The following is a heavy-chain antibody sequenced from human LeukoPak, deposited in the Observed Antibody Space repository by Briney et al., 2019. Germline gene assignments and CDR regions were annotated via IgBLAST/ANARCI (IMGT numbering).Heavy chain of an antibody. Sequence: SETLSLTCTVSGGSISSSSYYWGWIRQPPGKGLEWIGSIYYSGSTYYNPSLKSRVTISVDTSKNQFSLKLSSVTAADTAVYYCARRGGSYRDYWGQGTLVTVSS. D-gene: IGHD1-26*01. CDR1: GGSISSSSYY. V-gene: IGHV4-39*01. J-gene: IGHJ4*02. CDR3: ARRGGSYRDY. CDR2: IYYSGST.